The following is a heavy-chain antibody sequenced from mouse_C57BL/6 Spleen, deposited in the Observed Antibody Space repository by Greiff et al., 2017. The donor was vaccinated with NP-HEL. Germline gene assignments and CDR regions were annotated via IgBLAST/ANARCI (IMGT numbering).Heavy chain of an antibody. CDR1: GYTFTSYW. D-gene: IGHD1-1*01. V-gene: IGHV1-7*01. J-gene: IGHJ4*01. Sequence: VQPQQSGAELAKPGASVKLSCKASGYTFTSYWMHWVKQRPGQGLEWIGYINPSSGYTKYNQKFKDKATLTADKSSSTAYMQLSSLTYEDSAVYYCARPITTVDYAMDYWGQGTSVTVSS. CDR2: INPSSGYT. CDR3: ARPITTVDYAMDY.